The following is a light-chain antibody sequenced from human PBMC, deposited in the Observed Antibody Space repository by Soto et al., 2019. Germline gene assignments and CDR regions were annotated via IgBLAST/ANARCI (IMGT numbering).Light chain of an antibody. CDR3: QQYNNWPPWT. J-gene: IGKJ1*01. CDR1: ESVSSK. CDR2: GAS. Sequence: EIVMRQSPATLSVSPGERATLSCRASESVSSKLAWYQQKPGQAPRLLIYGASTRATGIPARFSGSGSGTEFTLTISGLQSEDFAVYYCQQYNNWPPWTFGQGTKVDIK. V-gene: IGKV3-15*01.